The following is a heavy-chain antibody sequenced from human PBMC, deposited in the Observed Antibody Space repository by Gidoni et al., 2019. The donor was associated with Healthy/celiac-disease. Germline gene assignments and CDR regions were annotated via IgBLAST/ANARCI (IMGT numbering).Heavy chain of an antibody. Sequence: QVQLVESGGGVVQPGRSLRLSCAGSGITFSSYGMHWVRQAPGKGLEWVAVISYYGSNKYYADSVKGRFTISRDNSKNTLYLQMNSLRAEDTAVYYCAKDDDYDSSGYSIDYWGQGTLVTVSS. CDR1: GITFSSYG. CDR2: ISYYGSNK. V-gene: IGHV3-30*18. D-gene: IGHD3-22*01. CDR3: AKDDDYDSSGYSIDY. J-gene: IGHJ4*02.